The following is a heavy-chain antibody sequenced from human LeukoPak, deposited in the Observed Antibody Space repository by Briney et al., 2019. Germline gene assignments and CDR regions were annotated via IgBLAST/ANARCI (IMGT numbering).Heavy chain of an antibody. Sequence: SETLSLTCTVSGGSISSTTYYGGWIRQPPGKDLEWIGNIYYSGGTYYNPSLKNRSTISVDTSKNHFSLKLSSVTAADTAVYYCARSQRRIPARPQWFDPWGQGTLVTVSS. CDR2: IYYSGGT. D-gene: IGHD6-6*01. J-gene: IGHJ5*02. CDR3: ARSQRRIPARPQWFDP. V-gene: IGHV4-39*02. CDR1: GGSISSTTYY.